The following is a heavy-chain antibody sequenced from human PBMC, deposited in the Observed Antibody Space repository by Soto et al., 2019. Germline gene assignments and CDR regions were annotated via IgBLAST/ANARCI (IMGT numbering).Heavy chain of an antibody. V-gene: IGHV1-46*01. CDR1: GYTFTSYY. J-gene: IGHJ5*02. D-gene: IGHD3-10*01. Sequence: ASVKVSCKASGYTFTSYYMHWVRQAPGQGLEWMGIINPSGGSTSYAQKFQGRVTMTRDTSTSTVYMELSSLGSEDTAVYYCARRTLAYYYAPWGQGTLVTVSS. CDR3: ARRTLAYYYAP. CDR2: INPSGGST.